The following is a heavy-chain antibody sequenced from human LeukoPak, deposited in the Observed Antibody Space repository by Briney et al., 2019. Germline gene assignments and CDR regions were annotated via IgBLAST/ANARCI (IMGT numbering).Heavy chain of an antibody. CDR3: AKVASVAFDY. V-gene: IGHV3-21*04. Sequence: GGSLRLSCAASGFTFSSYSMNWVRQAPGRGLEWVSSIRFTGSYIYYADSVKGRFTISRDNSKNTLYLQMNSLRAEDTAIYYCAKVASVAFDYWGQGTLVTVSS. D-gene: IGHD2-15*01. CDR1: GFTFSSYS. J-gene: IGHJ4*02. CDR2: IRFTGSYI.